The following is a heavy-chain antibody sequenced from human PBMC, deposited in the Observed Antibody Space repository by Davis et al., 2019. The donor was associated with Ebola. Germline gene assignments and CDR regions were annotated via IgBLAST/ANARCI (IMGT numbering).Heavy chain of an antibody. CDR2: IFPDDSDA. Sequence: GESLKISCKGSGYGFTNYWIGWVRQMPGKGLEWMGFIFPDDSDATYSPSFEGQVTISVDKSITTAYLQWSSLKASDTAMYYCARLSSNSWFYGMDVWGQGTTVTVSS. CDR3: ARLSSNSWFYGMDV. J-gene: IGHJ6*02. V-gene: IGHV5-51*01. CDR1: GYGFTNYW. D-gene: IGHD6-13*01.